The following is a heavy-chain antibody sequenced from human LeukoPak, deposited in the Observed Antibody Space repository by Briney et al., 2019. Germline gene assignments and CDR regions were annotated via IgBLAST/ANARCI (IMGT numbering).Heavy chain of an antibody. CDR3: AKPGTDSSFDYYYYMDV. CDR1: GFTFSDYY. D-gene: IGHD1-7*01. CDR2: ISSSGSTI. J-gene: IGHJ6*03. V-gene: IGHV3-11*01. Sequence: GGSLRLSCAASGFTFSDYYMSWIRQAPGKGLEWVSYISSSGSTIYYADSVKGRFTISRDNSKKTLYLQMNSLRAEDTAVYYCAKPGTDSSFDYYYYMDVWGKGTTVTVSS.